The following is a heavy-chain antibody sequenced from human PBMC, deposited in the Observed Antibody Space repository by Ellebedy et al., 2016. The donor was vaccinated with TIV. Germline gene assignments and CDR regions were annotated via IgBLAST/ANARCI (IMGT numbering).Heavy chain of an antibody. J-gene: IGHJ6*02. CDR3: ARTVGATTDHYYYYGMDV. D-gene: IGHD1-26*01. Sequence: SVKVSXXASGGTFSSYAISWVRQAPGQGLEWMGGIIPIFGTANYAQKFQGRVTITADESTSTAYMELSSLRSEDTAVYYCARTVGATTDHYYYYGMDVWGQGTTVTVSS. V-gene: IGHV1-69*13. CDR2: IIPIFGTA. CDR1: GGTFSSYA.